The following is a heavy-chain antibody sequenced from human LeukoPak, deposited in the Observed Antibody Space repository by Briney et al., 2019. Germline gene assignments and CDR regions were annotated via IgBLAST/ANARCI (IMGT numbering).Heavy chain of an antibody. J-gene: IGHJ4*02. CDR1: GYTFTSYD. D-gene: IGHD2-2*02. CDR2: MNPNSGNT. Sequence: ASVKVSCKASGYTFTSYDINWVRQATGQGLEWMGWMNPNSGNTGYAQKFQGRVTMTRNTSISTAYTELSSLRSEDTAVYYCARSYCSSTSCYTVLDYWGQGTLVTVSS. CDR3: ARSYCSSTSCYTVLDY. V-gene: IGHV1-8*01.